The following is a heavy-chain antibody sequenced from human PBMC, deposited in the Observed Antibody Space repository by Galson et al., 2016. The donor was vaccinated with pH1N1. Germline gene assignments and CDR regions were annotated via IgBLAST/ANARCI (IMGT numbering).Heavy chain of an antibody. Sequence: SLRLSCAASGFTFDDYAMHWVRQAPGKGLEWVSYISSSSSTIYYADSVKGRFTISRDNAKNSLYLQMNSLRAEDTAVYYCARVNHYYYYGMDVWGQGTTVTVSS. CDR1: GFTFDDYA. J-gene: IGHJ6*02. D-gene: IGHD1-14*01. CDR3: ARVNHYYYYGMDV. CDR2: ISSSSSTI. V-gene: IGHV3-48*01.